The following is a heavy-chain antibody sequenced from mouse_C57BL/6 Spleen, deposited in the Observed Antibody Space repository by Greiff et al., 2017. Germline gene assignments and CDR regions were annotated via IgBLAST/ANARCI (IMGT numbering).Heavy chain of an antibody. Sequence: QVQLKQSGPELVKPGASVKISCKASGYAFSSSWMNWVKQRPGKGLEWIGRIYPGDGDTNYNGKFKGKATLTADKSSSTAYMQLSSLTSEDSAVYFCARSPMITNYYAMDYWGQGTSVTVSS. CDR1: GYAFSSSW. J-gene: IGHJ4*01. V-gene: IGHV1-82*01. CDR3: ARSPMITNYYAMDY. CDR2: IYPGDGDT. D-gene: IGHD2-4*01.